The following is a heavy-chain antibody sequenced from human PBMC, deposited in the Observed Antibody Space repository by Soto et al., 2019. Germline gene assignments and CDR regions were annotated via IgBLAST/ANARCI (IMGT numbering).Heavy chain of an antibody. CDR1: GFTFSSYG. D-gene: IGHD5-18*01. CDR2: ISYDGSNK. CDR3: AKANHRNTAMVKGFDY. Sequence: PGGSLRLSCAASGFTFSSYGMHWVRQAPGKGLEWVAVISYDGSNKYYADSVKGRFTISRDNSKNTLYLQMNSLRAEDTAVYYCAKANHRNTAMVKGFDYWGQGTLVTVSS. J-gene: IGHJ4*02. V-gene: IGHV3-30*18.